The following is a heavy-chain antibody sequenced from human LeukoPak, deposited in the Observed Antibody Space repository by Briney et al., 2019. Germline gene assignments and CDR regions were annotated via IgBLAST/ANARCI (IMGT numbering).Heavy chain of an antibody. CDR3: ARATDSGYDQTPFDY. J-gene: IGHJ4*02. CDR2: IIPIFGTA. D-gene: IGHD5-12*01. V-gene: IGHV1-69*13. Sequence: SVKVSCKASGGTFSSYAISWVRQAPGQGLEWMGGIIPIFGTANYAQKFQGRVTITADESTSTAYMELSSLRSEDMAVYYCARATDSGYDQTPFDYWGQGTLVTVSS. CDR1: GGTFSSYA.